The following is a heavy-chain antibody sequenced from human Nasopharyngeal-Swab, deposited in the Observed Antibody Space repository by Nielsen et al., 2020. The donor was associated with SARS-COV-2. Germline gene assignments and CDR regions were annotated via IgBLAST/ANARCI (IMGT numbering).Heavy chain of an antibody. J-gene: IGHJ6*02. Sequence: IRQPPGKGLEWIGEINHSGSTNYNPSLKSRVTISVDTSKNQFSLKLSSVTAADTAVYYCARGSDYDFWSGYYYGMDVWGQGTTVTVSS. CDR2: INHSGST. V-gene: IGHV4-34*01. CDR3: ARGSDYDFWSGYYYGMDV. D-gene: IGHD3-3*01.